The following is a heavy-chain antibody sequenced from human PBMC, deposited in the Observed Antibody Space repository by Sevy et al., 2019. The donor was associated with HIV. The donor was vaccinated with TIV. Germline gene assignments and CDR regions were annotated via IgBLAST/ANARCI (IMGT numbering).Heavy chain of an antibody. CDR2: ISFDGRNE. D-gene: IGHD3-10*01. CDR1: GFTFGNHA. CDR3: ARDKLLPFTVTMVRGALSYYFDS. Sequence: GGSLRLSCAASGFTFGNHAIHWVRQAPGKGLEWVAIISFDGRNEHYADSVKGRFTISRDNSKNTVYLQMTRLRTEDTAVYYCARDKLLPFTVTMVRGALSYYFDSWGQGTLVTVSS. V-gene: IGHV3-30*04. J-gene: IGHJ4*02.